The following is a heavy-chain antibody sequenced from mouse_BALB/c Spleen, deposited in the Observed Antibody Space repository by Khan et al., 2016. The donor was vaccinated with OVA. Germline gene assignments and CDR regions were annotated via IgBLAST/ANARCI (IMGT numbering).Heavy chain of an antibody. Sequence: EVHLVESGGGLVQPGGSRKLSCAASGFTFTSYGMHWIRQAPEKGLEWVAYISSDSSTIYYADTVKGRFTISRDNPKNTLFLQMTSLRSGDMAMYFCATSYFYGYYFDYWGQGTTLTVSS. CDR1: GFTFTSYG. CDR2: ISSDSSTI. D-gene: IGHD1-1*01. CDR3: ATSYFYGYYFDY. J-gene: IGHJ2*01. V-gene: IGHV5-17*02.